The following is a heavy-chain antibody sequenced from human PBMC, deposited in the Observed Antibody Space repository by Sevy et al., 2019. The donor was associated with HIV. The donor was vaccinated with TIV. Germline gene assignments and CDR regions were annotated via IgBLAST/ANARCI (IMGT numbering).Heavy chain of an antibody. Sequence: GGSLRLPCAASGFTFNNAWMSWVRQAPGKGLEWVGRIKSKTDGGTTDYAAPVKGRFTISRDDSKNTLYLQMNSLKTEDTVVYYCTTGAYYYDSGGYRGFDYWGQGTLVTVSS. V-gene: IGHV3-15*01. CDR1: GFTFNNAW. J-gene: IGHJ4*02. CDR3: TTGAYYYDSGGYRGFDY. D-gene: IGHD3-22*01. CDR2: IKSKTDGGTT.